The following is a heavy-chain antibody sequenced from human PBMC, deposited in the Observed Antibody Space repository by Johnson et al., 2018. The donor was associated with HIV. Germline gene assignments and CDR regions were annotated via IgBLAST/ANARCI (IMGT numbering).Heavy chain of an antibody. Sequence: QVQLVESGGGLVQPGGSLRLSCAASGFTFSSFGMHWVRQAPGKGLGWVAFIRYDGSNKYFADSVKGRFTISRDNSKNTLYLQMNNLRAEDTAVYYCARDLGPDGAFDIWGQGTMVTVSS. J-gene: IGHJ3*02. D-gene: IGHD5-24*01. CDR3: ARDLGPDGAFDI. CDR1: GFTFSSFG. CDR2: IRYDGSNK. V-gene: IGHV3-30*02.